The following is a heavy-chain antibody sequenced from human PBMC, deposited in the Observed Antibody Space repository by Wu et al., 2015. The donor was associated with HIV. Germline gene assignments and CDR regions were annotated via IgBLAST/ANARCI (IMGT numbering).Heavy chain of an antibody. CDR1: GYIFADYG. J-gene: IGHJ6*03. V-gene: IGHV1/OR15-1*04. D-gene: IGHD3-3*01. Sequence: VQLVQSGGEVKKPGASVKVACKASGYIFADYGINWVRQAPGQGLEWMGWINPATGDTKFVQTFQGRLGMTRDTTTDTVNLILASVKPNDTATYYCARDWQFQVTFGDFYMDIWGNGT. CDR3: ARDWQFQVTFGDFYMDI. CDR2: INPATGDT.